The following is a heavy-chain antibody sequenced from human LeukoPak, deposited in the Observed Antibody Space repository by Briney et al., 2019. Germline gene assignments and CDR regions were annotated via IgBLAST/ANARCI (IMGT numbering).Heavy chain of an antibody. CDR2: ICHSGST. Sequence: SETLSLTCTVSGYSISSGYYWGWIRQPPVKGLEWIGSICHSGSTYYNPSLKSRVTISVDTSKNQFSLKLSSVTAADTAVYYCARQSILADYYMDVWGKGTTVTVSS. CDR1: GYSISSGYY. V-gene: IGHV4-38-2*02. CDR3: ARQSILADYYMDV. J-gene: IGHJ6*03. D-gene: IGHD6-6*01.